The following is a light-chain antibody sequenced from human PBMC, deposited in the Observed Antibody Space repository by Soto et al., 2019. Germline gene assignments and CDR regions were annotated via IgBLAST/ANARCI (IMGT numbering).Light chain of an antibody. CDR3: SSYTSSSTYV. J-gene: IGLJ1*01. CDR1: SSDVGGYNY. Sequence: QSALTRPASVSRSPGQSIAISCTGTSSDVGGYNYVSWYQQHPGKAPKLIIYDVTNRPSGVSNRFSGSKSGNTASLTISGLQAEEEADYYCSSYTSSSTYVFGTGTKVTVL. V-gene: IGLV2-14*01. CDR2: DVT.